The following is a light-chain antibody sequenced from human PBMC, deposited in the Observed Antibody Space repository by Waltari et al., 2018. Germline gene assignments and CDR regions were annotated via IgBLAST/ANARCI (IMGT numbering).Light chain of an antibody. CDR2: EVS. CDR1: TRDAGSCTL. Sequence: QSALTQPASVSGSPGQSITIPCTATTRDAGSCTLVSWYQPHPGKTPKLIIFEVSERPSGVSNRFSGSKSGNTASLTISGLQAEDEADYHCCSYAGNSIYVFGTGTRVTVL. CDR3: CSYAGNSIYV. V-gene: IGLV2-23*02. J-gene: IGLJ1*01.